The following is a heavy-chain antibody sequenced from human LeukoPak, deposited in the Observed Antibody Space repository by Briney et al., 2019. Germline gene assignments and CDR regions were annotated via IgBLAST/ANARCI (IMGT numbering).Heavy chain of an antibody. CDR3: ARDSQTTVTSYFDY. CDR1: GYTFTGYY. CDR2: INPNSGGT. D-gene: IGHD4-17*01. Sequence: GASVKVSCKASGYTFTGYYMHWVRQAPGQGLEWMGWINPNSGGTNYAQKFQGRVTMTRDTSISTAYMELSRLRSDDTAVYYCARDSQTTVTSYFDYWGQGTLVTVSS. J-gene: IGHJ4*02. V-gene: IGHV1-2*02.